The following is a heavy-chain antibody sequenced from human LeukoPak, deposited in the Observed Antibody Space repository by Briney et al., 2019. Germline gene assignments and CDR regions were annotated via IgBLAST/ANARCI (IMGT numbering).Heavy chain of an antibody. Sequence: PSETLSLTRTVSGGATSSYTWTWIRQPAGKGLEWIGRIHFCGSTNYNPSLKRRISISVDKSKNLVSLRLTSLTAADTAVYFCSREFRYCSGGACINWFDPWGKGTLVTVSS. D-gene: IGHD2-15*01. CDR3: SREFRYCSGGACINWFDP. V-gene: IGHV4-4*07. J-gene: IGHJ5*02. CDR1: GGATSSYT. CDR2: IHFCGST.